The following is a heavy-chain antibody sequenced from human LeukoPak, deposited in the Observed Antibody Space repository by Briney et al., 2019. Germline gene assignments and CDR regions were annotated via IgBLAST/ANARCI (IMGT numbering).Heavy chain of an antibody. CDR2: INHSGSI. CDR1: GGSFSGYH. CDR3: ARGKNYDFWSGSNVMADYYYYMDV. D-gene: IGHD3-3*01. J-gene: IGHJ6*03. Sequence: SETLSLTCAVYGGSFSGYHWSWIRQPPGKGLEWIGEINHSGSINYTPSLKSRVTISVDTSKNQFSLKLSSVTAADTAVYYCARGKNYDFWSGSNVMADYYYYMDVWGKGTTVTVSS. V-gene: IGHV4-34*01.